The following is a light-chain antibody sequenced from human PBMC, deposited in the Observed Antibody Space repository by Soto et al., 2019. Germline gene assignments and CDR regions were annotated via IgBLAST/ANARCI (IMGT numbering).Light chain of an antibody. CDR1: QSISSW. Sequence: DIQMTRSPSTLSASVGDRVTITCRASQSISSWLAWYHQKPGKAPKLLIYDASSLESGVPSRFSGSGSGTEFTLTISSLQPDDFATYYCQQYNIYWTFGQGTKVDIK. CDR2: DAS. CDR3: QQYNIYWT. J-gene: IGKJ1*01. V-gene: IGKV1-5*01.